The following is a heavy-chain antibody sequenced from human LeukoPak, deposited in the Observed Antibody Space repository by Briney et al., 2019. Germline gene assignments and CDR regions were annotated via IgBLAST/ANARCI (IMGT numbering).Heavy chain of an antibody. Sequence: SGGSLRLSCAASGFTVSDDFLAWVRQAPGTGLEWISVIYGGGATYYADSVKGRFTISRDNAKNSLYLQMNSLRAEDTAVYYCARGNAHPGPDYWGQGTLVTVSS. CDR1: GFTVSDDF. CDR2: IYGGGAT. D-gene: IGHD2-8*02. CDR3: ARGNAHPGPDY. V-gene: IGHV3-66*01. J-gene: IGHJ4*02.